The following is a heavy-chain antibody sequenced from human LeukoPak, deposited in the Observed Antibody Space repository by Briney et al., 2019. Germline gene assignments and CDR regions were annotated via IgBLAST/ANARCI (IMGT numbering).Heavy chain of an antibody. CDR1: GFTFSTYS. D-gene: IGHD2-2*02. CDR3: AREMAYTCDY. V-gene: IGHV3-48*01. CDR2: ISSSSSTI. J-gene: IGHJ4*02. Sequence: PGGSLRLSCAASGFTFSTYSMNWVRQAQGKGLEWVSYISSSSSTIYYADSVKGRFTISRDNAKNSLYLQMNSLRAEDTAVYYCAREMAYTCDYWGQGTLVTVSS.